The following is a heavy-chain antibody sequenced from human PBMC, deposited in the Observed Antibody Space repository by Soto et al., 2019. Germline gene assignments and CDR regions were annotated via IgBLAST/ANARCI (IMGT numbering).Heavy chain of an antibody. CDR1: GFTFSTYA. Sequence: GGSLRLSCAASGFTFSTYAMNWVRQAPGKGPEWVSGISSGERTYYADSVKGRFIISRDNSKNTLYLQMNSLRAQDTAVYYCAKAYVSGSYPRNWFDAWGQGTLVTVSS. J-gene: IGHJ5*02. CDR3: AKAYVSGSYPRNWFDA. V-gene: IGHV3-23*01. D-gene: IGHD3-10*01. CDR2: ISSGERT.